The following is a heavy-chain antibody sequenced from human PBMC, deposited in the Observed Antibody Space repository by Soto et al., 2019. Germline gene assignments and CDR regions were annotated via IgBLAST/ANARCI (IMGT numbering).Heavy chain of an antibody. CDR3: ARGSIVVISRDWLDP. CDR2: ISDGGSNK. V-gene: IGHV3-30*03. CDR1: GVTFSNYG. Sequence: GSLRLSCTASGVTFSNYGMHWVRQAPGKGLEWVAVISDGGSNKDYADSVRGRFTISRDNSKNTLYLQMNSLTAQDTAMYYCARGSIVVISRDWLDPWGQGTLVTVS. D-gene: IGHD3-22*01. J-gene: IGHJ5*02.